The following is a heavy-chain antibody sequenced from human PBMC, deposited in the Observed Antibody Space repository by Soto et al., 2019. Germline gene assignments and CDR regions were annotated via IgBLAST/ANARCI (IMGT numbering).Heavy chain of an antibody. CDR1: GFTCSTYW. J-gene: IGHJ6*03. D-gene: IGHD4-4*01. V-gene: IGHV3-7*01. Sequence: GGSLRLSCAASGFTCSTYWMTWVRQAPGKGLEWVANIKQDGSEKYYVDSVKGRFTISRDNAKNSLYLQMNSLRAEDTAVYYFARVSASVIQGYYYYYMDVWGKGTTVTVSS. CDR2: IKQDGSEK. CDR3: ARVSASVIQGYYYYYMDV.